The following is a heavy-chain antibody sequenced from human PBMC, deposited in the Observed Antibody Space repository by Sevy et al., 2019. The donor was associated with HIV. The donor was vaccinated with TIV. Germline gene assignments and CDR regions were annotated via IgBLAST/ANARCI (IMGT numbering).Heavy chain of an antibody. J-gene: IGHJ4*02. V-gene: IGHV4-39*02. CDR1: GDSLSSNDYY. CDR2: IYYSGST. Sequence: SETLSRTCTVSGDSLSSNDYYWAWIRQPPGKGLDWIGSIYYSGSTYYNPSLKSRVTISVDTSKNQFSLKLRSVTAADTAVYYCAREGPRIAQFDYWGQGTLVTVSS. D-gene: IGHD6-13*01. CDR3: AREGPRIAQFDY.